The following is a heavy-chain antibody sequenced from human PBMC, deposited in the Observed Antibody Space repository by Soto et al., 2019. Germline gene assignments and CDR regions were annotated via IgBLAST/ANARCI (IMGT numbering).Heavy chain of an antibody. CDR2: INHSGST. CDR3: ARGISYCSSTSCYGEPADYYYYMDV. CDR1: GGSFSGYY. D-gene: IGHD2-2*01. J-gene: IGHJ6*03. V-gene: IGHV4-34*01. Sequence: SETLSLTYAVYGGSFSGYYWSWIRQPPGKGLEWIGEINHSGSTNYNPSLKSRVTISVDTSKNQFSLKLSSVTAADTAVYYCARGISYCSSTSCYGEPADYYYYMDVWGKGTTVT.